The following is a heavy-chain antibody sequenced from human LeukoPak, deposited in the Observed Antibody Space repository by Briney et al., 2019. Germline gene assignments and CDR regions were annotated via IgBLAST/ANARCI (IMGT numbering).Heavy chain of an antibody. CDR2: ISGSGGST. V-gene: IGHV3-23*01. CDR3: ATNRRGTAYYDFWSGYYEDWFDP. CDR1: GFTFSSYA. Sequence: SGGSLRLSCAASGFTFSSYAMSWVRQAPGKGLEWVSAISGSGGSTYYADSVKGRFTISRDNSKNTLYLQMNSLRAEDTAVYYCATNRRGTAYYDFWSGYYEDWFDPWGQGTLVTVSS. D-gene: IGHD3-3*01. J-gene: IGHJ5*02.